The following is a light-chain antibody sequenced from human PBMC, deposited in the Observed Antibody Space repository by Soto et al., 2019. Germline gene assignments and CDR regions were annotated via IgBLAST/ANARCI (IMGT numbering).Light chain of an antibody. Sequence: DIQMTQSPATLSASVGDRVTITCRASQSISSYLNWYQQKPGKAHKLXIYAAYSLQSGVQSRFSGSGSGTDFTLTIRSLQPEDFATYYCKQSYSTPPTFGGGTKVDI. CDR3: KQSYSTPPT. V-gene: IGKV1-39*01. J-gene: IGKJ4*01. CDR1: QSISSY. CDR2: AAY.